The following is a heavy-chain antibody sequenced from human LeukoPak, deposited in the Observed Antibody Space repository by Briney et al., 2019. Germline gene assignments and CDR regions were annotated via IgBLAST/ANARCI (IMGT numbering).Heavy chain of an antibody. CDR2: ISYDGSNK. J-gene: IGHJ6*02. CDR3: AKVVTAHGIAVARGMDV. Sequence: GGSLRLSCAASGFTFSSYGMHWVRQAPGKGLEWVAVISYDGSNKYYADSVKGRFTISRDNAKNSLYLQMNSLRAEDTALYYCAKVVTAHGIAVARGMDVWGQGTTVTVSS. CDR1: GFTFSSYG. V-gene: IGHV3-30*18. D-gene: IGHD6-19*01.